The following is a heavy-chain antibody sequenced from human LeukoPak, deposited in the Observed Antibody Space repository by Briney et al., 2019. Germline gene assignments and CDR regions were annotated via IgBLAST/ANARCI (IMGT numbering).Heavy chain of an antibody. CDR2: IIPIFGAA. CDR3: ARLSRLERGYYFFDY. CDR1: GGTFSSYA. Sequence: ASVKVSCKASGGTFSSYAISWVRQAPGQGLEWMGGIIPIFGAANYAQKFQGRVTITADKSTSTAYMDLSSLRSEDTAVYYCARLSRLERGYYFFDYWGQGTLVTVSS. V-gene: IGHV1-69*06. J-gene: IGHJ4*02. D-gene: IGHD1-1*01.